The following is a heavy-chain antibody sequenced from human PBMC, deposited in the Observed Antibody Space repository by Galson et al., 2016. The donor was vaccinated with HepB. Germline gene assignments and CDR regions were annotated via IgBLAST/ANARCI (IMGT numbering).Heavy chain of an antibody. CDR3: ASLRKPGIAPGKWGI. CDR1: GGSFSGYY. CDR2: INHSGST. J-gene: IGHJ3*02. V-gene: IGHV4-34*01. D-gene: IGHD6-13*01. Sequence: SETLSLTCAVYGGSFSGYYWSWIRQPPGKGLEWIGEINHSGSTHYKPSLKSRVTISLDTAKKQFSLKLNSVTAADTAVYYCASLRKPGIAPGKWGIWGQGTKVIVSS.